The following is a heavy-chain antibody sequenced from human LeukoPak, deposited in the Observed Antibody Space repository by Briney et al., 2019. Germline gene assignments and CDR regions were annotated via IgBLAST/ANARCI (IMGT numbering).Heavy chain of an antibody. Sequence: SVKVSCKTSGYTFTDYYIHWVRQAPGQGLEWMGRIIPILGIANYAQKFQGRVTITADKSTSTAYMELSSLRSEDTAVYYCARDRGAAAGYYYYYMDVWGKGTTVTVSS. J-gene: IGHJ6*03. CDR3: ARDRGAAAGYYYYYMDV. CDR2: IIPILGIA. V-gene: IGHV1-69*04. CDR1: GYTFTDYY. D-gene: IGHD6-13*01.